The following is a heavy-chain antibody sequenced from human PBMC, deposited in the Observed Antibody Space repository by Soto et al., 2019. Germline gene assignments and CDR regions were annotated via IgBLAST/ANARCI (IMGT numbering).Heavy chain of an antibody. D-gene: IGHD1-26*01. J-gene: IGHJ4*02. CDR3: ARALGPSELLSFDY. V-gene: IGHV3-13*01. CDR1: GLTFTDYA. Sequence: GGSLRLSCAASGLTFTDYAMSWVRQAPGKGLEWVSAIGTAGDTYYPGSVKGRFTISRENAKNSLYLQMNSLRAEDTAVYYCARALGPSELLSFDYWGQGTLVTVSS. CDR2: IGTAGDT.